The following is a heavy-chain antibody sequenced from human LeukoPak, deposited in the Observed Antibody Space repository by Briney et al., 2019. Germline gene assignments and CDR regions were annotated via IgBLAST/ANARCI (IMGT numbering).Heavy chain of an antibody. CDR2: ISYDGSNK. J-gene: IGHJ4*02. Sequence: GGSLRLSCAASGFTFSSYGMHWVRQAPGKGLEWVAVISYDGSNKYYADSVKGRFTISRDNSKNTLYLQMNSLRAEDTAVYYCARGEGRYYDSSGYYGPPSYFDYWGQGTLVTVSS. D-gene: IGHD3-22*01. V-gene: IGHV3-30*03. CDR3: ARGEGRYYDSSGYYGPPSYFDY. CDR1: GFTFSSYG.